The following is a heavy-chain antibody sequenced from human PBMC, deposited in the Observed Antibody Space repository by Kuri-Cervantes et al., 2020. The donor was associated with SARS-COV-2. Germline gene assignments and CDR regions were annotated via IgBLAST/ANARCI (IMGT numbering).Heavy chain of an antibody. Sequence: GGSLRLSCAASGFSFGAYGMHWVRQAPGEGLEWVALISYDGNNKYYLHSVDGRFTISRDNSKSTLYLQMSSLRAEDTAVYYCARDLSGRFDPWGQGTLVTVSS. CDR3: ARDLSGRFDP. V-gene: IGHV3-30*03. D-gene: IGHD5/OR15-5a*01. J-gene: IGHJ5*02. CDR1: GFSFGAYG. CDR2: ISYDGNNK.